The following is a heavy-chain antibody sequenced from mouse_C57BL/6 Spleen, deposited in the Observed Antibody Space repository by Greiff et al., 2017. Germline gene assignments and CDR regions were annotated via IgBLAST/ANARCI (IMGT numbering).Heavy chain of an antibody. V-gene: IGHV5-9-1*02. CDR1: GFTFSSYA. Sequence: EVKLMESGEGLVKPGGSLKLSCAASGFTFSSYAMSWVRQTPEKRLEWVAYISSGGDYIYYADTVKGRFTISRDNARNTLYLQMSSLKSEDTAMYYCTRTYPLYAMDYWGQGTSVTVSS. CDR2: ISSGGDYI. J-gene: IGHJ4*01. CDR3: TRTYPLYAMDY. D-gene: IGHD5-1*01.